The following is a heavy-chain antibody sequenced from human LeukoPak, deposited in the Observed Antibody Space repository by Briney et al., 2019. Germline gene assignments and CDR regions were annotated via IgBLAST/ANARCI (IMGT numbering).Heavy chain of an antibody. D-gene: IGHD3-16*01. CDR3: AKRGAYPNWFDP. CDR1: GFTFNNYA. CDR2: ITGSGFST. Sequence: SGGSLRLSCAASGFTFNNYAMSWVRQAPGKGLEWVSGITGSGFSTYYADSLKGRFTISRDNSKNTLYLQMNSLRAEDTAVYCCAKRGAYPNWFDPWGQGTLVTVSS. V-gene: IGHV3-23*01. J-gene: IGHJ5*02.